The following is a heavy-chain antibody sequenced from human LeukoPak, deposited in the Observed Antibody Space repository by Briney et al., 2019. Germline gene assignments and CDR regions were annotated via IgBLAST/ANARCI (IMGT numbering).Heavy chain of an antibody. J-gene: IGHJ4*02. CDR1: GYTFTSYY. CDR2: INPSGGST. CDR3: ARDSVGYYDFWSGYSYAFDY. D-gene: IGHD3-3*01. V-gene: IGHV1-46*01. Sequence: GASVKVSCKASGYTFTSYYMHWVRQAPGQGLEWMGIINPSGGSTSYAQRFQGRVTMTRDTSTSTVYMELSSLRSEDTAVYYCARDSVGYYDFWSGYSYAFDYWGQGTLVTVSS.